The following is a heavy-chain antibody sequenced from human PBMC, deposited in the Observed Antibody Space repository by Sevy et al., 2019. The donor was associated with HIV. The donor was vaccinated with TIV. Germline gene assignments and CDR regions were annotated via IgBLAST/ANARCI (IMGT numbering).Heavy chain of an antibody. V-gene: IGHV4-59*01. CDR2: IHYTGST. D-gene: IGHD2-2*01. J-gene: IGHJ2*01. Sequence: SETLSLTCTVSAVSITDYYWSWIRQPPGKGLEWIANIHYTGSTNYKPSLQSRVTISVDTSKNQFSLKLNSVTAAVTAVYYCARDWGTPAAHYWYFDLWGRGTLVTVSS. CDR1: AVSITDYY. CDR3: ARDWGTPAAHYWYFDL.